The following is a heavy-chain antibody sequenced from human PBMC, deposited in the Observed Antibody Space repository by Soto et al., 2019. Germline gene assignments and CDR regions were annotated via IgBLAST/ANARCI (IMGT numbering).Heavy chain of an antibody. CDR3: SLEVVFMIIHYYRMYV. J-gene: IGHJ6*02. V-gene: IGHV1-18*01. D-gene: IGHD3-16*01. CDR2: ISAYNGNT. CDR1: GYTFTSYG. Sequence: QVQLVQSGAEVKKPGASVKVSCKASGYTFTSYGISWVRQAPGQGLEWMGWISAYNGNTNYAQKLQGRVTMTTDTSTITAYMELRSLISDNTAVCYFSLEVVFMIIHYYRMYVWGQGPTVTVSS.